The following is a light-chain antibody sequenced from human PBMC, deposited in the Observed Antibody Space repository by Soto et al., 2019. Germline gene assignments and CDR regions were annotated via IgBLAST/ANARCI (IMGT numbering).Light chain of an antibody. V-gene: IGLV2-14*01. J-gene: IGLJ1*01. CDR2: EVN. Sequence: QSALTQPAAVSGAPGQSITISCTGTSSDVGRYNYVSCFQQHPGKVPKLVIFEVNYRPSGVSDRFSGSKSGNTASLTITGLXAEDEADYYCTSCITANTRCVFGSGTRSPS. CDR3: TSCITANTRCV. CDR1: SSDVGRYNY.